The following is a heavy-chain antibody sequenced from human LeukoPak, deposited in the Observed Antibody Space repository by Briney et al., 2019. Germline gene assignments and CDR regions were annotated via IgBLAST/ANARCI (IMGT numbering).Heavy chain of an antibody. V-gene: IGHV4-4*07. CDR2: IYTSGST. Sequence: SETLSLTCTVSGGSISSYYWSWIRQPAGKGLEWIGRIYTSGSTNYIPSLKSRVTMSVDTSKNQFSLKLSSVTAADTAVYYFAXXGXIAAAGYIYWGQGTLVTVSS. CDR3: AXXGXIAAAGYIY. CDR1: GGSISSYY. J-gene: IGHJ4*02. D-gene: IGHD6-13*01.